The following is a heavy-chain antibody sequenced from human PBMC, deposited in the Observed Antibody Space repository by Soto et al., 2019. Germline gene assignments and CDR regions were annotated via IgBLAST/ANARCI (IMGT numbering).Heavy chain of an antibody. CDR3: ARARQKWEPPPY. D-gene: IGHD1-26*01. J-gene: IGHJ4*02. Sequence: QVQLVQSGAEVKKPGSSVKVSCKASGGTFSSYAISWVRQTPGQGLEWMGGIIPIFGTANYAQKFQGRVTITADESTSTAYKELSSLRYEDTAVYYCARARQKWEPPPYWGQGTLVTVSS. CDR2: IIPIFGTA. CDR1: GGTFSSYA. V-gene: IGHV1-69*01.